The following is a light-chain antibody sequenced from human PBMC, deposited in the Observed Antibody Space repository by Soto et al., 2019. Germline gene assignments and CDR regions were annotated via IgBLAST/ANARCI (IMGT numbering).Light chain of an antibody. CDR1: ISDVGGYNY. Sequence: QSVLTQPASVSGSPGQSITISCTGTISDVGGYNYVSWYQQHPGKAPKLMIYEVDSRPSGVSNRFSGSKSGNTASLTISGLQAEDEADYYCSSCTSGNTVVFGGGTKPTVL. J-gene: IGLJ2*01. CDR3: SSCTSGNTVV. V-gene: IGLV2-14*01. CDR2: EVD.